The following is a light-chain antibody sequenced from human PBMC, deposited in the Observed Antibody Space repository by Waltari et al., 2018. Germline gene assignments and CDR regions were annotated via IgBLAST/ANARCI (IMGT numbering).Light chain of an antibody. CDR1: SSDVGGYNF. CDR2: DVS. Sequence: QSALTQPRSVSASPGQSVTISCTGTSSDVGGYNFVSWYQQHPGKPPKLMIYDVSERPSGVPDRFSGSKSGNTASLTISGLQADDEADYFCCSYAGSYTYWVFGGGTTLTVL. V-gene: IGLV2-11*01. CDR3: CSYAGSYTYWV. J-gene: IGLJ3*02.